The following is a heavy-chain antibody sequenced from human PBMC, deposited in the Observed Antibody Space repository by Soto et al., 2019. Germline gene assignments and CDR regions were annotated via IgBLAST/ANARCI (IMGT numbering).Heavy chain of an antibody. CDR2: IWFDGSHQ. Sequence: GVSLRLSCAASGFSFTKFGMLWVRQAPGKGLEWVAIIWFDGSHQYYADSVKGRFTISRDNSKNTVSLHMDSLGAEDTAIYYSAAGEPLLYGGRGTLVTASS. D-gene: IGHD3-10*01. V-gene: IGHV3-33*01. J-gene: IGHJ4*02. CDR1: GFSFTKFG. CDR3: AAGEPLLY.